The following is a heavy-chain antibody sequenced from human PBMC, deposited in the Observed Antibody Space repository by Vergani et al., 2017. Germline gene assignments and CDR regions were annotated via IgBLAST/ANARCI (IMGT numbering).Heavy chain of an antibody. CDR1: GYTFSNYY. D-gene: IGHD3-9*01. CDR3: ARGDYGILTGYRY. J-gene: IGHJ4*02. Sequence: QVQLVQSGAEVKKPGASVKVSCKTSGYTFSNYYMHWVRQAPGQGLEWMGIINPSGGHTNYAQKLQGRVTMTRDTSTSTVYMELSSLRSEDTAIYYCARGDYGILTGYRYWRQGTLVTVSA. V-gene: IGHV1-46*03. CDR2: INPSGGHT.